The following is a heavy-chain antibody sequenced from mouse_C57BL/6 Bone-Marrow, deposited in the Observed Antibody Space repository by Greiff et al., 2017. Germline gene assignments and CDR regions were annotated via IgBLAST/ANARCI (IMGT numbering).Heavy chain of an antibody. V-gene: IGHV1-19*01. D-gene: IGHD2-4*01. CDR2: INPYNGGT. CDR1: GYTFTDYY. CDR3: AIYYDYALAY. J-gene: IGHJ3*01. Sequence: VQLQQSGPVLVKPGASVKMSCKASGYTFTDYYMNWVKQSHGKSLEWIGGINPYNGGTSYNQKFKGKATLTVDQSSSTAYMELNSLPSEDSAVDYCAIYYDYALAYWGQGTMVTVSA.